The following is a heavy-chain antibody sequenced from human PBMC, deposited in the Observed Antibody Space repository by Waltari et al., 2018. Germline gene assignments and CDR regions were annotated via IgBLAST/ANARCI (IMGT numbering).Heavy chain of an antibody. J-gene: IGHJ5*02. CDR3: ARDRGEIWDDVFGPAGFDP. CDR1: SGSVRAYH. V-gene: IGHV4-59*02. CDR2: VYYSGTT. D-gene: IGHD3-16*01. Sequence: QVQLQESGPGLVKPSETLSLTCTVSSGSVRAYHWRWLRRSPGKGLEWIGCVYYSGTTTYNPSLKSRVIISVDTSKNQLSLKLTSVTAADTAVYYCARDRGEIWDDVFGPAGFDPWGQGTLVTVSS.